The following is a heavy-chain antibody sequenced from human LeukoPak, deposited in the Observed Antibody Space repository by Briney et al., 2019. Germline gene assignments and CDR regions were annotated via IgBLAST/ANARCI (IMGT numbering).Heavy chain of an antibody. CDR1: GGSISSHY. D-gene: IGHD2-21*01. CDR3: ARASLFAYYYMDV. V-gene: IGHV4-59*11. Sequence: SETLSLTCTVSGGSISSHYWSWIRQTPGKGLEWIGYIYYSGSTSYNPSLKSRVTISVDTSKNQFSLNLSSVTAAGTAVYYCARASLFAYYYMDVWGKGTTVTVSS. J-gene: IGHJ6*03. CDR2: IYYSGST.